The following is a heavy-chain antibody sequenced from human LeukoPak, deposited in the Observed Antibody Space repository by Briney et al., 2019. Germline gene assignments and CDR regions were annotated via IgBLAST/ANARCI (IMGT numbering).Heavy chain of an antibody. J-gene: IGHJ4*02. CDR2: IYSGGST. Sequence: GGSLRLSCAASGFTVSSNYMSWVRQAPGKGLEWVSVIYSGGSTYYADSVKGRFAISRDNSKNTLYLQMNSLRAEDTAVYYCARTVSNRFDYWGQGTLVTVSS. CDR1: GFTVSSNY. D-gene: IGHD4-11*01. CDR3: ARTVSNRFDY. V-gene: IGHV3-66*01.